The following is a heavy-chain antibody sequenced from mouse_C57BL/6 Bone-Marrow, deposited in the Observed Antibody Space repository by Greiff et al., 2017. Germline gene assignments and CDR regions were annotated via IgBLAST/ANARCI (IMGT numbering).Heavy chain of an antibody. CDR3: TTWVTTDY. CDR2: IDPENGDT. D-gene: IGHD2-2*01. V-gene: IGHV14-4*01. Sequence: VQLQQSGAELVRPGASVKLSCTASGFNIKDDYMHWVKQRPEQGLEWIGWIDPENGDTEYASKFQGKATITAATSSITAYLQLSSLTSEDTAVYYCTTWVTTDYWGQGTTLTVSS. J-gene: IGHJ2*01. CDR1: GFNIKDDY.